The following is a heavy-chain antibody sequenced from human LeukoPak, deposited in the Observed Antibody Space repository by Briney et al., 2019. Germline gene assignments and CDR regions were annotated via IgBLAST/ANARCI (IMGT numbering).Heavy chain of an antibody. J-gene: IGHJ4*02. CDR1: GFTFSSYA. D-gene: IGHD3-9*01. CDR2: ISGSGGST. V-gene: IGHV3-23*01. Sequence: QPGGSLRLSCAASGFTFSSYAMSWVRQAPGKGLEWVSAISGSGGSTHYADSVKGRFTISRDNSKNTLYLQMNSLRAEDTAVYYCARDWANYDILTGYFDYWGQGTLVTVSS. CDR3: ARDWANYDILTGYFDY.